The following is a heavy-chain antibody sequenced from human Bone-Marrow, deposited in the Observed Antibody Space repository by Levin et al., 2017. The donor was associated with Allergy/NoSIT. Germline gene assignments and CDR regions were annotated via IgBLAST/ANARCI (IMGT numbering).Heavy chain of an antibody. CDR1: GYSFTSYW. CDR3: ARHGRRDYGGEKFDI. CDR2: IYPGDSDT. J-gene: IGHJ3*02. V-gene: IGHV5-51*01. Sequence: RGESLKISCKGSGYSFTSYWIGWVRQMPGKGLEWMGIIYPGDSDTRYSPSFQGQVTISADKSISTAYLQWSSLKASDTAMYYCARHGRRDYGGEKFDIWGQGTMVTVSS. D-gene: IGHD2-21*01.